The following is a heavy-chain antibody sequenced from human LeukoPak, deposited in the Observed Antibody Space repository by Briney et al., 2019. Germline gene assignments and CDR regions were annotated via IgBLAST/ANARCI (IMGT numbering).Heavy chain of an antibody. J-gene: IGHJ4*02. CDR2: INHSGST. D-gene: IGHD2-8*02. Sequence: ASETLSLTCAVYGGSFSGYYWSWIRQPPGKGLEWIGEINHSGSTNYNPSLKSRVTISVDTSKNQFSLKLSSVTAADTAVYYCARLPTDLLAFDYWGQGTLVTVSS. CDR1: GGSFSGYY. CDR3: ARLPTDLLAFDY. V-gene: IGHV4-34*01.